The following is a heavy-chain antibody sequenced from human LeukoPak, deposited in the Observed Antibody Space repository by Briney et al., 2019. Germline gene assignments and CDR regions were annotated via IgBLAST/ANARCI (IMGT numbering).Heavy chain of an antibody. CDR1: GGTFSSYA. D-gene: IGHD5-18*01. CDR2: IIPIFGTA. J-gene: IGHJ4*02. CDR3: ARAGGYSYGFDY. V-gene: IGHV1-69*05. Sequence: SVKVSCKASGGTFSSYAISWVRQAPGQGLEWMGRIIPIFGTANYAQKFQGRVTITTDESTSTAYMELSSLRSEDTAVYYCARAGGYSYGFDYWGQGTLVTISS.